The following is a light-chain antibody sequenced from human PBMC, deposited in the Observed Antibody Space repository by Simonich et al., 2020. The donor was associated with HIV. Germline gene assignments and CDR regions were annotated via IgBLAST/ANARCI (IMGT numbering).Light chain of an antibody. CDR1: QSVLSSSNNKNY. Sequence: DIVMTQSPDSLAVALGVRDTLTCKSSQSVLSSSNNKNYLAWFQQTPGQPPKLLSYWASTRDSGVPDRFSGSGSGTDFTLTISGLQAEDVAVYYCQQFYSSPITFGGGTRVEIK. J-gene: IGKJ4*01. CDR3: QQFYSSPIT. V-gene: IGKV4-1*01. CDR2: WAS.